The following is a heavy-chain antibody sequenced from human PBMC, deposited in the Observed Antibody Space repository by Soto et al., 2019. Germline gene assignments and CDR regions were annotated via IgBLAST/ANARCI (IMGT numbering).Heavy chain of an antibody. V-gene: IGHV1-46*03. Sequence: QVQLVQSGAEVKKPGASVKVSCKASGYTFTSYYMHWVRQAPGQGLEWMGIINPSGGSTSYAQKFQGRVTMTRDTSTSTVYMERSSLRSEDTAVYYCASSSPGSRTLMDIWGQGTMVTVSS. CDR1: GYTFTSYY. J-gene: IGHJ3*02. D-gene: IGHD6-13*01. CDR3: ASSSPGSRTLMDI. CDR2: INPSGGST.